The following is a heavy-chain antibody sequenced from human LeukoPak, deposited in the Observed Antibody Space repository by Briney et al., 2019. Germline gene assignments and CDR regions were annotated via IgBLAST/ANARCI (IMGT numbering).Heavy chain of an antibody. D-gene: IGHD3-10*01. CDR1: GGSFSGYY. Sequence: SETLSLTCAVYGGSFSGYYWSWIRQPPGKGLEWIGEINHSGSTNYNPSLKSRVTISVDTSKNQFPLKLSSVTAADTAVYYCARSGYGSGTSFDYWGQGTLVTVSS. J-gene: IGHJ4*02. CDR3: ARSGYGSGTSFDY. CDR2: INHSGST. V-gene: IGHV4-34*01.